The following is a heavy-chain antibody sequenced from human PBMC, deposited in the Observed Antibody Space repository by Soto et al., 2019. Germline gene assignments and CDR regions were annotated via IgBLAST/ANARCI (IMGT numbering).Heavy chain of an antibody. V-gene: IGHV3-66*01. J-gene: IGHJ4*01. CDR2: IYRGGGT. CDR1: GFNVSSNY. Sequence: SLRLSCAASGFNVSSNYMSWVRQAPGKGLEWVSVIYRGGGTYYAGSVKGRFTISRDNSTNTLYLQMNSLRAEDAAVYYCTRDRITAASTFFDYWGHGTLVTVSS. D-gene: IGHD6-13*01. CDR3: TRDRITAASTFFDY.